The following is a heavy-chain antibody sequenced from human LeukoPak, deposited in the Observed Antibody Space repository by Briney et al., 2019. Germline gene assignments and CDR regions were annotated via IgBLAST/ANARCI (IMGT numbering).Heavy chain of an antibody. V-gene: IGHV3-30*18. CDR3: AKDRNYYGSGSYYLDI. Sequence: PGGSLRLSCAASGFSVSSYGMHWVRQAPGKGLEWVAVISYEGSNKYYADSVKGRLTISRDDSKNTLHLQMNSLRAEDTAVYYCAKDRNYYGSGSYYLDIWGQGTMVTVSS. CDR1: GFSVSSYG. D-gene: IGHD3-10*01. J-gene: IGHJ3*02. CDR2: ISYEGSNK.